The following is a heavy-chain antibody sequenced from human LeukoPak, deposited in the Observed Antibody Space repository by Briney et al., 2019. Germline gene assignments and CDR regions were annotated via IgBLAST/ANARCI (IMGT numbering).Heavy chain of an antibody. CDR3: ARLRLYYYYYYMDV. D-gene: IGHD5-12*01. CDR2: IYHSGST. V-gene: IGHV4-38-2*02. Sequence: PSETLSLTCTVSGYSISSGYYWGWIRQPPGKGLEWIGSIYHSGSTNYNPSLKSRVTISVDTSKNQFSLNLSSVTAADTAVYYCARLRLYYYYYYMDVWGKGTTVTISS. J-gene: IGHJ6*03. CDR1: GYSISSGYY.